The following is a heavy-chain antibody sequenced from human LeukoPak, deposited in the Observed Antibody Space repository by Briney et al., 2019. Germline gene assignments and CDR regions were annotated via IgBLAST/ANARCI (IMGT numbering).Heavy chain of an antibody. Sequence: GGSLRLSCAASGFTFSSYAMSWVRQAPGKGLEWVASISSTTTYIYYADSVKGRFTISRDNAKNSVHLQMNSLRAEDTAVYYCAREGYIYGSGGGYFWGQGTLVTVSS. CDR1: GFTFSSYA. V-gene: IGHV3-21*01. CDR3: AREGYIYGSGGGYF. D-gene: IGHD5-18*01. CDR2: ISSTTTYI. J-gene: IGHJ4*02.